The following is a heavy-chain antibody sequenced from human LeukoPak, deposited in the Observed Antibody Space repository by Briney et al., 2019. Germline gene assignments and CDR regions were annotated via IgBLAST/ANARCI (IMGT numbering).Heavy chain of an antibody. CDR2: ISGSGVST. Sequence: GGSLRLSCAASGFTFDDYGMSWVRQAPGKGLEWVSGISGSGVSTYYADSVKGRFTISGDNAKNSLYLQMNSLRAEDTAVYYCARDAGYGYDRFDYWGQGTQVTVSP. CDR3: ARDAGYGYDRFDY. J-gene: IGHJ4*02. CDR1: GFTFDDYG. V-gene: IGHV3-23*01. D-gene: IGHD5-18*01.